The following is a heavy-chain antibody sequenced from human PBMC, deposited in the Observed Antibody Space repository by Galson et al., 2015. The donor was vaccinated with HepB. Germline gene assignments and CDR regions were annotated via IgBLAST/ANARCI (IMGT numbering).Heavy chain of an antibody. V-gene: IGHV3-21*01. CDR3: VRSSHYYLRSTVGFDY. CDR2: ISSSASDM. J-gene: IGHJ4*02. CDR1: GSTFSSYS. D-gene: IGHD4-23*01. Sequence: SLRLSCAASGSTFSSYSMNWVRQAPEKGLEWVSSISSSASDMYYADSVKGRFTISRDNAKDSLYLQMNSLRDEDTATYYCVRSSHYYLRSTVGFDYWGQGTLVTVSS.